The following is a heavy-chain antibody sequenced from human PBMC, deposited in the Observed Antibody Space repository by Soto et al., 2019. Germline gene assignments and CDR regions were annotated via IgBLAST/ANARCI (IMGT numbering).Heavy chain of an antibody. J-gene: IGHJ4*02. V-gene: IGHV3-23*01. CDR1: GFTFSSYG. CDR2: SSATGSGR. Sequence: VGSLRLSCAASGFTFSSYGMTWVRQAPGKGLEWVSFSSATGSGRYYADSVKGRFTISRDNSKNTLYLQMSSLRADDTAVYYCAKDRRAGGNYGFYSDFWGQGALVTVSS. CDR3: AKDRRAGGNYGFYSDF. D-gene: IGHD1-7*01.